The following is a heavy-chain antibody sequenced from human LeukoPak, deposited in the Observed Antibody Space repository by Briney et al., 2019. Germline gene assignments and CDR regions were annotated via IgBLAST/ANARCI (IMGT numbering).Heavy chain of an antibody. J-gene: IGHJ4*01. D-gene: IGHD5-12*01. CDR2: IIPIFGTA. Sequence: SVKVSCKASGGTFSSYAISWVRQAPGQGLEWMGGIIPIFGTANYAQKFQGRVTITADESTSTAYMELSNLRSEDTAVYYCARDLRGYSGYDHFDYWGQGTLVTVSS. CDR3: ARDLRGYSGYDHFDY. V-gene: IGHV1-69*01. CDR1: GGTFSSYA.